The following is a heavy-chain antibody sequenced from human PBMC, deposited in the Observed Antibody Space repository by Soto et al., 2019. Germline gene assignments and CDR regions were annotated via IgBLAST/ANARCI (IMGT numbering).Heavy chain of an antibody. Sequence: QVQLVQSGAEVKKPGASVKVSCKASGYTFTSYGISWVRQAPGQGLEWMGWISAYNGNTNYAQKLQGRVTMTTDTPTSTAYMELRSLRSDDTAVYYCARSPLRFLEGFTYYFDYWGQGTLVTVSS. CDR3: ARSPLRFLEGFTYYFDY. J-gene: IGHJ4*02. CDR2: ISAYNGNT. D-gene: IGHD3-3*01. V-gene: IGHV1-18*01. CDR1: GYTFTSYG.